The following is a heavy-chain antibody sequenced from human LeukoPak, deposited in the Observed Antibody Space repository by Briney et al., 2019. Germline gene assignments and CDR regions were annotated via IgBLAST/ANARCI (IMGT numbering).Heavy chain of an antibody. CDR2: IYYSGST. D-gene: IGHD3-16*01. CDR1: GGSISSYY. Sequence: SETLSLTCTVSGGSISSYYWSWLRQPPGKGLEWIGYIYYSGSTNYNPSLKSRVTISVDTSKNQFSLKLSSVTAADTAVYYCARETSQKGAHYMDVWGKGTTVTISS. J-gene: IGHJ6*03. V-gene: IGHV4-59*01. CDR3: ARETSQKGAHYMDV.